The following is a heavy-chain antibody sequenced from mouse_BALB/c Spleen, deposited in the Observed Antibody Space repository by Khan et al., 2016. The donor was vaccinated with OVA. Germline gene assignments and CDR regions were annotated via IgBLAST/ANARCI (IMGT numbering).Heavy chain of an antibody. CDR2: INTYTGEP. CDR1: GYTFPNYG. CDR3: ARGASYWYFDV. V-gene: IGHV9-1*02. Sequence: QIQLVQSGPELKKPGETVKISCKASGYTFPNYGMNWVKQAPGKGLKWMGWINTYTGEPTYTGYFKGRFAFSLETSASTAYLQINNLKNEDMATYFCARGASYWYFDVWGAGTTVTVSS. J-gene: IGHJ1*01.